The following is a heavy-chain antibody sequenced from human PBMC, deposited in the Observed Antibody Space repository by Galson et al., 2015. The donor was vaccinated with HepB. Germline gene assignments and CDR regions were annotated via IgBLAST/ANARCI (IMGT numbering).Heavy chain of an antibody. J-gene: IGHJ4*02. CDR1: GFTFDDYA. CDR3: AKGVTGDA. V-gene: IGHV3-9*01. Sequence: SLRLSCAASGFTFDDYAMHWVRQAPGKGLEWVSGISWNSGSIGYADSVKGRFTISRDNAKNSLYLQMNSLRAEDTALYYCAKGVTGDAWGQGTLVTVSS. D-gene: IGHD7-27*01. CDR2: ISWNSGSI.